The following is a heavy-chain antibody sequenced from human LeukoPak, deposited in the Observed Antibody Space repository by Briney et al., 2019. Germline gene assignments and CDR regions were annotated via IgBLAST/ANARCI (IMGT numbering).Heavy chain of an antibody. CDR1: GFTFSSYW. J-gene: IGHJ3*02. Sequence: GSLRLSCAGSGFTFSSYWTSWVRQAPGKGLEWVANIKQDGSEKYYVDSVKGRFTISRDNAKNSLYLQMNSLRAEDTAVYYCARASWDSSGYDAFDIWGQGTMVTVSS. CDR2: IKQDGSEK. CDR3: ARASWDSSGYDAFDI. V-gene: IGHV3-7*01. D-gene: IGHD3-22*01.